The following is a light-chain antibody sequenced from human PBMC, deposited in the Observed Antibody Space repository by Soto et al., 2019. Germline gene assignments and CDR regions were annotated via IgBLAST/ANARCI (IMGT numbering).Light chain of an antibody. Sequence: QSVLTQPPSASGTPGQRVTISCSGSSSNIGSKTVNWYQQLPGTAPKLLIHSNNQRPSGVPDRVSGSKSGTSASLAISGLQSEYEADYDCAAWDVSLNVWVVGGGTKLTVL. CDR1: SSNIGSKT. CDR3: AAWDVSLNVWV. J-gene: IGLJ3*02. CDR2: SNN. V-gene: IGLV1-44*01.